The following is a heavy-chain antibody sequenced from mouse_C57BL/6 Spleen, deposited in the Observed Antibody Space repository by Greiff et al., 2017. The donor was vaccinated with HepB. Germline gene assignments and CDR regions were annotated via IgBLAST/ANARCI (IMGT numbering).Heavy chain of an antibody. CDR3: ARRVYSNYAMDY. CDR1: GYAFSSSW. CDR2: IYPGDGDT. J-gene: IGHJ4*01. V-gene: IGHV1-82*01. Sequence: QVQLQQSGPELVKPGASVKISCKASGYAFSSSWMNWVKLRPGKGLEWIGRIYPGDGDTNYNGKFKGKATLTADKSSSTAYMQLSSLTSEDSAVFFCARRVYSNYAMDYWGQGTSVTVSS. D-gene: IGHD2-5*01.